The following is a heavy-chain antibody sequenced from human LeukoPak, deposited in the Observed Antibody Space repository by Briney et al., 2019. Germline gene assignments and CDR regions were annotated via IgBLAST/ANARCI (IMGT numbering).Heavy chain of an antibody. Sequence: SETLSLTCTVSGGSISSSSYYWGWIRQPPGKGLEWIGNIYYSGGTYYNPSLKSRVTISVDTSKNQFSLKLSSVTAADTAVYYCARAFGGTLSFDIWGQGTMVTVSS. J-gene: IGHJ3*02. CDR3: ARAFGGTLSFDI. D-gene: IGHD2-15*01. CDR2: IYYSGGT. V-gene: IGHV4-39*07. CDR1: GGSISSSSYY.